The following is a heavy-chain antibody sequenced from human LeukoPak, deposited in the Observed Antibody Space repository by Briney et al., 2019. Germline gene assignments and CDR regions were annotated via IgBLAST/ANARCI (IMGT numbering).Heavy chain of an antibody. J-gene: IGHJ6*03. D-gene: IGHD1-26*01. CDR2: INPNSGGT. CDR3: ARGPRSGSYSYYYYMDV. Sequence: ASVKVSCKASGYTFTGYYMHWVRQAPGQGLEWMGWINPNSGGTNYAQKFQGRVTMTRDTSISTAYMELSRLGSDDTAVYYCARGPRSGSYSYYYYMDVWGKGTTVTVSS. CDR1: GYTFTGYY. V-gene: IGHV1-2*02.